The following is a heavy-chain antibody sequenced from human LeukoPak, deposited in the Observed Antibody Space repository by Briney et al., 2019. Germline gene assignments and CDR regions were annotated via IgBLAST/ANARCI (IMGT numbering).Heavy chain of an antibody. V-gene: IGHV3-48*03. J-gene: IGHJ3*02. CDR3: ARRWLQSYAFDI. CDR1: GFTFSSYE. CDR2: ISSSGSTI. D-gene: IGHD5-24*01. Sequence: GGSLRLSCAASGFTFSSYEMNWVRQAPGKGLEWVSYISSSGSTIYYADSVKGRFTISRDNAKKSLYLQMNSLRAEDTAVYYCARRWLQSYAFDIWGQGTMVTVSS.